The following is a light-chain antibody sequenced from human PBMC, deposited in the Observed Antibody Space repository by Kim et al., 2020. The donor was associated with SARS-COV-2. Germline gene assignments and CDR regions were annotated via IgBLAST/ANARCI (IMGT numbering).Light chain of an antibody. Sequence: MSPGESATLACRASQTVNYNYLAWYQHKPGQAPRLLIHDASSRATGIPDRFSGSGSGTDFTLTISRLEPEDVAVYYCQQYGRSAAFGQGTKVDIK. CDR3: QQYGRSAA. CDR1: QTVNYNY. CDR2: DAS. J-gene: IGKJ1*01. V-gene: IGKV3-20*01.